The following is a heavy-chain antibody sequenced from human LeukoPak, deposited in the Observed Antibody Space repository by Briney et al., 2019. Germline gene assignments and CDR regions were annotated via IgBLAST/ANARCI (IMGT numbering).Heavy chain of an antibody. J-gene: IGHJ6*03. CDR3: ARKRGYSYGLHYYYYMDV. CDR1: GGSFSGYY. D-gene: IGHD5-18*01. CDR2: INHSGST. Sequence: SETLSLTCAVYGGSFSGYYWSWIRQPPGKGLEWIGEINHSGSTNYNLSLKSRVTISVDTSKNQFSLKLSSVTAADTAVYYCARKRGYSYGLHYYYYMDVWGKGTTVTVSS. V-gene: IGHV4-34*01.